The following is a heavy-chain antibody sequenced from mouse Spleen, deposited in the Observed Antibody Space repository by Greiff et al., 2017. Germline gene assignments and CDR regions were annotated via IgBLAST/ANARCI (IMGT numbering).Heavy chain of an antibody. CDR1: GYTFTSYW. J-gene: IGHJ4*01. Sequence: QVQLQQPGAELVKPGASVKLSCKASGYTFTSYWMHWVKQRPGQGLEWIGMIHPNSGSTNYNEKFKSKATLTVDKSSSTAYMQLSSLTSEDSAVYYCARCFITTVYYAMDYWGQGTSVTVSS. V-gene: IGHV1-64*01. CDR2: IHPNSGST. D-gene: IGHD1-2*01. CDR3: ARCFITTVYYAMDY.